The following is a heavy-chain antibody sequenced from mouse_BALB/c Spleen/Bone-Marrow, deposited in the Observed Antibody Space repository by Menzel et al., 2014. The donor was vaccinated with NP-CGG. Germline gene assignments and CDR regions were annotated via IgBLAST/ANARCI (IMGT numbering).Heavy chain of an antibody. CDR2: IRNKAKGYTT. V-gene: IGHV7-3*02. CDR3: ARDENVGIYWYFDV. Sequence: VKVVESGGGSVQPGGSLRLSCAASGFTFTDYYMSWVRQPPGKALEWLGFIRNKAKGYTTDYSASVKGRFTISRDNSQRILYLQMNTLRAEDSATYYCARDENVGIYWYFDVWGAGTTVIVSS. CDR1: GFTFTDYY. J-gene: IGHJ1*01.